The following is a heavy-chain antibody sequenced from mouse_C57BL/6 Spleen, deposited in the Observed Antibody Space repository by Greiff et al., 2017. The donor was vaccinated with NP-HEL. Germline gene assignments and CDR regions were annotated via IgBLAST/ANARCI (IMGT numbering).Heavy chain of an antibody. D-gene: IGHD1-1*01. Sequence: QVQLKESGPELVKPGASVKISCKASGYAFSSSWMNWVKQRPGKGLEWIGRIYPGDGDTNYNGKFKGKATLTADKSSSTAYMQLSSLTSEDSAVYFCAREVLRYLDDWGQGTTLTVSS. CDR3: AREVLRYLDD. CDR1: GYAFSSSW. V-gene: IGHV1-82*01. CDR2: IYPGDGDT. J-gene: IGHJ2*01.